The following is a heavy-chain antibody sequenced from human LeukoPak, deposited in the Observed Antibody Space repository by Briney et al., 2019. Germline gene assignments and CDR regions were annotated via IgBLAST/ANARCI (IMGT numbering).Heavy chain of an antibody. V-gene: IGHV3-7*01. Sequence: PGGSLRLSCAASGFTFSSYWMSWVRQAPGKGLEWVANIKQDGSEKYYVDSVKGRFTISRDNAKNSLYLQMNSLRAEDTAVYYCARGKGGWLQWVDYWGQGTLVTVSS. J-gene: IGHJ4*02. CDR2: IKQDGSEK. CDR3: ARGKGGWLQWVDY. D-gene: IGHD5-24*01. CDR1: GFTFSSYW.